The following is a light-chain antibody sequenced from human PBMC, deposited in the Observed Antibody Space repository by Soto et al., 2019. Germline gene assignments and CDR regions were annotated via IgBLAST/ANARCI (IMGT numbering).Light chain of an antibody. Sequence: EIVLTQSPATLSLSPGERATLSCRASQSVSSYLAWYQQKPSQAPRLLIYDASSRATGIPARFSGSGSATDFTLTISSLEPEDFAVYYCQQRGNWPPTFGQGTKLEIK. CDR1: QSVSSY. CDR3: QQRGNWPPT. V-gene: IGKV3-11*01. J-gene: IGKJ2*01. CDR2: DAS.